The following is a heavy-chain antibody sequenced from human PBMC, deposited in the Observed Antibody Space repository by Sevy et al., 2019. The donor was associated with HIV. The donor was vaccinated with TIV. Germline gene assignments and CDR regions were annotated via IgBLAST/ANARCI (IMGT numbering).Heavy chain of an antibody. Sequence: GESLKISCAASGFTFFAYTMHWVRQAPGKGLEWVALISYDINNKYYADSVKGRFTIPRDNSKNTLYLQMNSLRPEDTAVYYCARDLASSGNGLDVWGQGTTVTVSS. V-gene: IGHV3-30-3*01. CDR1: GFTFFAYT. D-gene: IGHD3-3*02. CDR3: ARDLASSGNGLDV. J-gene: IGHJ6*02. CDR2: ISYDINNK.